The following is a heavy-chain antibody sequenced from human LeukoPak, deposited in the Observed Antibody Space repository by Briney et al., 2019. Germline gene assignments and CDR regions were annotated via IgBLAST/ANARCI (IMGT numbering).Heavy chain of an antibody. V-gene: IGHV3-23*01. CDR2: ISGSGGST. D-gene: IGHD3-3*01. Sequence: GGSLRLSCAASGFTFSSYAMSWVRQAPGKGLEWVSAISGSGGSTYYADSVKGRFTISRDNSKNTLYLQMNSLRAEDTAVYYCAKGNDFWSGRKTEYYFDYWGQGTLVTVSS. CDR3: AKGNDFWSGRKTEYYFDY. CDR1: GFTFSSYA. J-gene: IGHJ4*02.